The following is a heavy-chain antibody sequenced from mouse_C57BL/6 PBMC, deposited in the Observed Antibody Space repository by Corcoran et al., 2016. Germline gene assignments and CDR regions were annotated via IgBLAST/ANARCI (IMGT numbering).Heavy chain of an antibody. CDR2: IFPGSGNT. J-gene: IGHJ1*03. D-gene: IGHD1-1*01. Sequence: QVQLKQSGAELVRPGASVKLSCKASGYTFTDYYINWVKQRPGQGLEWIARIFPGSGNTYHNEKFKGKATLTAEKSSSTAYMQLSSLTSEDSAVYFCARGCNSYVHWYLDVWGTGTTVTVSS. V-gene: IGHV1-76*01. CDR1: GYTFTDYY. CDR3: ARGCNSYVHWYLDV.